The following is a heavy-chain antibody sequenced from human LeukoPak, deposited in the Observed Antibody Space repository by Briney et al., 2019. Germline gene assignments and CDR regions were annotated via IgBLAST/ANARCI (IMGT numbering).Heavy chain of an antibody. J-gene: IGHJ6*02. CDR1: GGSISSGDYY. CDR2: IYYSGST. Sequence: SETLSLTCTVSGGSISSGDYYWSWIRQPPGKGLEWIGYIYYSGSTYYNPSLKSRVTISVDTSKNQFSLKLSSVTAADTAVYYSARVHYDFWSGPMDVWGQGTTVTVSS. CDR3: ARVHYDFWSGPMDV. V-gene: IGHV4-30-4*01. D-gene: IGHD3-3*01.